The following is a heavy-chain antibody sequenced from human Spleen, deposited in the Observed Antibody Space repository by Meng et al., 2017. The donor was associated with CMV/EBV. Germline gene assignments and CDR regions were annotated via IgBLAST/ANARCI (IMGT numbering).Heavy chain of an antibody. V-gene: IGHV4-59*01. CDR3: AREPDY. CDR2: IYYKGDT. CDR1: GGSISGCY. Sequence: SETLSLTCTVSGGSISGCYWTWVRQPPGKGLEWIGYIYYKGDTKYNPSLKSPVTMSVDTSKNQFSLKLTSVTATDTAVYFCAREPDYWGQGILVTVSS. J-gene: IGHJ4*02.